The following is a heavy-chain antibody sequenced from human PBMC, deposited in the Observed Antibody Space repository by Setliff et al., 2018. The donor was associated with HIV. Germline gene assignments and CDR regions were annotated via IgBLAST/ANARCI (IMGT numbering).Heavy chain of an antibody. D-gene: IGHD2-2*01. CDR3: AIDVIGGWLCPMPDY. CDR2: IIPMFTTA. V-gene: IGHV1-69*06. Sequence: ASVKVSCKASGGTFSSYALSWVRQAPGQGLEWMGGIIPMFTTANYAQKFQGRVTITADTSTDTAYMELSGLRSEDTAVYYCAIDVIGGWLCPMPDYWGPGTLVTVSS. J-gene: IGHJ4*02. CDR1: GGTFSSYA.